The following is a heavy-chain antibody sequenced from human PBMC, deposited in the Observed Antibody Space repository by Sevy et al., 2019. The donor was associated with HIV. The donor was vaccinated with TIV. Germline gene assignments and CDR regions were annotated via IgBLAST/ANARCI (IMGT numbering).Heavy chain of an antibody. CDR3: AKVTGGGIVVVTHYYYYGMDV. Sequence: GGSLRLSCAASGFTFDDYAMHWVRQAPGKGLEWVSAISGSGGSIYYADSVKGRFTISRDNSKNTLYLQMNSLRAEDTAVYYCAKVTGGGIVVVTHYYYYGMDVWGQGTTVTVSS. CDR2: ISGSGGSI. V-gene: IGHV3-23*01. J-gene: IGHJ6*02. D-gene: IGHD3-22*01. CDR1: GFTFDDYA.